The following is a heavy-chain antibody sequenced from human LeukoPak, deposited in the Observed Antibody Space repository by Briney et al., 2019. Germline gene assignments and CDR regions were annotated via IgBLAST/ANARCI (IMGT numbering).Heavy chain of an antibody. D-gene: IGHD4-17*01. CDR1: GLTFSDYW. V-gene: IGHV3-64*01. CDR3: ARLDGDADY. Sequence: GGSLRLSCAASGLTFSDYWTHWVRQAPGKGLEYVSAISSNGGSTYYANSVKGRFTISRDNSKNTLYLQMGSLRAEDMAVYYCARLDGDADYWGQGTLVTVSS. J-gene: IGHJ4*02. CDR2: ISSNGGST.